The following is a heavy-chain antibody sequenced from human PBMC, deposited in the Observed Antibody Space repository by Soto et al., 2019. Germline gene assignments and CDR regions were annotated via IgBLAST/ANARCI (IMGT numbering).Heavy chain of an antibody. D-gene: IGHD2-15*01. V-gene: IGHV1-69*02. J-gene: IGHJ4*02. Sequence: QVQLVQSGAEVKKPGSSVKVSCKASGGTFSSYTISWVRQAPGQGLEWMGRIIPILGIANYAQKFQGRVTXXADKATSKAYMELSSLRSEDTAVYYCAPCEDGSTDWGQGTLVTVSS. CDR3: APCEDGSTD. CDR2: IIPILGIA. CDR1: GGTFSSYT.